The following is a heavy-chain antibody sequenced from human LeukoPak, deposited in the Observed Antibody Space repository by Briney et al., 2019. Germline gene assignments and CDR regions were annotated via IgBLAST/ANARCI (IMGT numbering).Heavy chain of an antibody. Sequence: GGSLRLSRAASGFTFSDYYVTWIRQAPGKGLEGVSYISGSGTTKYYAGSVKGRFTISRDNAENSLYLQMNSLRAEDTALYYCAKDSHPGSGSYYKGNFDYWGQGTLVTVPS. CDR2: ISGSGTTK. CDR1: GFTFSDYY. CDR3: AKDSHPGSGSYYKGNFDY. J-gene: IGHJ4*02. D-gene: IGHD3-10*01. V-gene: IGHV3-11*01.